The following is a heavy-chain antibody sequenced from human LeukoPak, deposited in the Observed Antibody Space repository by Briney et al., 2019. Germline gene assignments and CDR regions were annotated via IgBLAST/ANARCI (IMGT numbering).Heavy chain of an antibody. CDR2: IRSKANSYAT. J-gene: IGHJ4*02. Sequence: GGSLRLSCAASGFTFSGSAMHWVRQASGKGLEWVGRIRSKANSYATAYAASVKGRFTISRDDSKNTAYLQMNSLKTEDTAVYYCTRHAPPFGYDYWGQGTWSPSPQ. V-gene: IGHV3-73*01. CDR1: GFTFSGSA. D-gene: IGHD3-16*01. CDR3: TRHAPPFGYDY.